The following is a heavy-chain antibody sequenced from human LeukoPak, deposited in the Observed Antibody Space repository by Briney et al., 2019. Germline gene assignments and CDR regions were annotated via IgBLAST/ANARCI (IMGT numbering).Heavy chain of an antibody. CDR1: GFTFSSYA. CDR2: IYYSGTT. CDR3: ARGRGYSYAFDP. Sequence: GSLRLSCAASGFTFSSYAMSWARQAPGKGLDWIGSIYYSGTTYYNPSLKSRVTISMDTSKNQFSLNLSSVTAADTAVYYCARGRGYSYAFDPWAREPWSPSPQ. J-gene: IGHJ5*02. V-gene: IGHV4-59*12. D-gene: IGHD5-18*01.